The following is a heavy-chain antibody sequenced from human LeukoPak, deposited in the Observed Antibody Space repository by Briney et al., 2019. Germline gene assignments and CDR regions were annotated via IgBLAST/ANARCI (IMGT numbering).Heavy chain of an antibody. Sequence: GGSLRLSCAASGFTFSTYSMHWVRQAPGKGLEWISYITSSSSSMYYADSVKGRFTISRDNAKNSLYLQMNSLRAEDTAVYYCARVSGSYVGSAYWGQGTLVTVSS. CDR1: GFTFSTYS. V-gene: IGHV3-48*04. CDR3: ARVSGSYVGSAY. J-gene: IGHJ4*02. D-gene: IGHD1-26*01. CDR2: ITSSSSSM.